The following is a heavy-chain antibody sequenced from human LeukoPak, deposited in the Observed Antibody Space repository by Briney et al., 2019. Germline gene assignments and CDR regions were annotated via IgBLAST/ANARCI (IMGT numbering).Heavy chain of an antibody. D-gene: IGHD6-19*01. V-gene: IGHV1-3*04. J-gene: IGHJ4*02. CDR3: ARGYTNGWYLDY. CDR1: GYTLSSDA. CDR2: VKIGNDNT. Sequence: ASVKVSCKASGYTLSSDAIHWVGQAPGQRLEWMGWVKIGNDNTKYSQKFQGRVTFTRDTSASTVYMELRSLRSEDTAVYYCARGYTNGWYLDYWGQGTLVTVSS.